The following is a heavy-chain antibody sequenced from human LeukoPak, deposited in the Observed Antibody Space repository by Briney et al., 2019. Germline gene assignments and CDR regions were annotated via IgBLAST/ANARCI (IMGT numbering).Heavy chain of an antibody. CDR1: GSSLSTSGMC. V-gene: IGHV2-70*11. CDR3: ARMTAGYSSGWFAFDI. CDR2: IDWDDDK. Sequence: SGPTLANPTETLTLTCTFSGSSLSTSGMCVSWIRQPPGKALQWLARIDWDDDKYYSTSLETRLTISKDTSKNQVVLTMTKMDPVDTATYYCARMTAGYSSGWFAFDIWGQGTMVTVSS. J-gene: IGHJ3*02. D-gene: IGHD6-19*01.